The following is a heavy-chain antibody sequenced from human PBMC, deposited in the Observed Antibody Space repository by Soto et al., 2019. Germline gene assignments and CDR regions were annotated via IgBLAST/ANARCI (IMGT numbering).Heavy chain of an antibody. Sequence: SVKVSCKASGGTFSSYTISWVRQAPGQGLEWMGRIIPILGIANYAQKFQGRVTITADKSTSTAYMELSSLRSEDTALYYGGEGGPRGPTGFHHWGQGTLVTVSS. CDR3: GEGGPRGPTGFHH. CDR2: IIPILGIA. CDR1: GGTFSSYT. V-gene: IGHV1-69*02. D-gene: IGHD1-26*01. J-gene: IGHJ5*02.